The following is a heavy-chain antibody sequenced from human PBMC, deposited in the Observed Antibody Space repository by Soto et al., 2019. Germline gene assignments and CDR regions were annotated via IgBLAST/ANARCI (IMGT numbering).Heavy chain of an antibody. D-gene: IGHD3-10*01. CDR1: GGSISAYY. CDR2: FYNSENT. Sequence: SETLSLTCTVSGGSISAYYWSWIRQPAGKGLEWIGRFYNSENTNYNPSLKSRVTISADTSKNQFSLRLSSVIAADTAGYYCARNEFLSQSSATYLEYSGPGPLVTVFS. J-gene: IGHJ4*02. CDR3: ARNEFLSQSSATYLEY. V-gene: IGHV4-4*07.